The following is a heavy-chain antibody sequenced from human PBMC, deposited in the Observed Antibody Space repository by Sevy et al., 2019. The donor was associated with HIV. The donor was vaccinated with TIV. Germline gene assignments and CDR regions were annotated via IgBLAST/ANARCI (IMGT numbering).Heavy chain of an antibody. V-gene: IGHV3-30*03. CDR2: ISYDGSNK. J-gene: IGHJ4*02. Sequence: GGSLRLSCAASGFTFSSYGMHWVRQAPGKGLEWVAVISYDGSNKYYADSVKGRFTISRDNSKNTLYLQMNSLRAEDTAVYYCARMYYDILTAYYPISNFAYWGQGTLVTASS. CDR1: GFTFSSYG. CDR3: ARMYYDILTAYYPISNFAY. D-gene: IGHD3-9*01.